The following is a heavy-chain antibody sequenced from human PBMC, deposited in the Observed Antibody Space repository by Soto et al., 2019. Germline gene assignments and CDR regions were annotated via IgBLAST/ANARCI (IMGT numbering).Heavy chain of an antibody. D-gene: IGHD6-6*01. CDR1: GFTFSSYA. Sequence: PGGSLRLSCAASGFTFSSYAMHWVRQAPGKGLEWVAVISYDGSNKYYADSVKGRFTISRDNSKNTLYLQMNSLRAEDTAVYYCAREDSSSSVGKGGLAAAADYGMDVWGQGTTVTVSS. V-gene: IGHV3-30-3*01. J-gene: IGHJ6*02. CDR3: AREDSSSSVGKGGLAAAADYGMDV. CDR2: ISYDGSNK.